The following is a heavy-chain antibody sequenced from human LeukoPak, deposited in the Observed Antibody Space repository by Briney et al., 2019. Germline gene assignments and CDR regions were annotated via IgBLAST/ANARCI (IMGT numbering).Heavy chain of an antibody. CDR2: TRNKANSYTT. V-gene: IGHV3-72*01. J-gene: IGHJ4*02. CDR3: ARERYYYDSSGNPLGYYFDY. CDR1: GFTFSDHY. Sequence: GGSLRLSCAASGFTFSDHYMYWVRQAPGKGLEWVGRTRNKANSYTTEYAASVKGRFTISRDDSKNSLYLQMNSLKTEDTAVYYCARERYYYDSSGNPLGYYFDYWGQGTLVTVSS. D-gene: IGHD3-22*01.